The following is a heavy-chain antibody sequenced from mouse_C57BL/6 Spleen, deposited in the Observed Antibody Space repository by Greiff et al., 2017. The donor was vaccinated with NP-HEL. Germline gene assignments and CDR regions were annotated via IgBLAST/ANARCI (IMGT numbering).Heavy chain of an antibody. CDR3: ARSGMITPYWYFDV. CDR2: IYPGDGDT. D-gene: IGHD2-4*01. J-gene: IGHJ1*03. V-gene: IGHV1-80*01. Sequence: QVQLKESGAELVKPGASVKISCKASGYAFSSYWMNWVKQRPGKGLEWIGQIYPGDGDTNYNGKFKGKATLTADKSSSTAYMQLSSLTSEDSAVYFCARSGMITPYWYFDVWGTGTTVTVSS. CDR1: GYAFSSYW.